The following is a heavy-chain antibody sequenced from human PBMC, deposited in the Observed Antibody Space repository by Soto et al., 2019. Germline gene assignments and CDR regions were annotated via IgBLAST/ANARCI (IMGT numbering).Heavy chain of an antibody. J-gene: IGHJ4*02. V-gene: IGHV2-5*02. D-gene: IGHD6-6*01. CDR2: IYWDDDK. Sequence: QITLKESGPTLVKPTQTLTLTCTFSGFSLSTSGVDVGWIRQPPGKALEWLALIYWDDDKRYKPSLKSRLTIPKGPSRNQVGLTMTNMDPLDTATYYCAHRRPYSNSPEYFFDYWGQGTLVTVSS. CDR3: AHRRPYSNSPEYFFDY. CDR1: GFSLSTSGVD.